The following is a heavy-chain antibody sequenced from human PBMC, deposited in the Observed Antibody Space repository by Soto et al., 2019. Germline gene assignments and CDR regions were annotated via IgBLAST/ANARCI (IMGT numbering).Heavy chain of an antibody. Sequence: ASVKVSCKASGYTFTGYYMHWVRQAPGQGLEWMGWINPNSGGTNYAQKFQGWVTMTRDTSISTAYMELSRLRSDDTAVYYCARDRYPIVVVVAATERLFAFDIWGQGTMVTVSS. CDR3: ARDRYPIVVVVAATERLFAFDI. CDR1: GYTFTGYY. CDR2: INPNSGGT. J-gene: IGHJ3*02. V-gene: IGHV1-2*04. D-gene: IGHD2-15*01.